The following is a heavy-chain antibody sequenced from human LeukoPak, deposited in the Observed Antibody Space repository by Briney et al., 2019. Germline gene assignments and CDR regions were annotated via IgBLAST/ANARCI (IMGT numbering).Heavy chain of an antibody. CDR1: GGSISSSSYY. CDR2: IYTSGST. D-gene: IGHD4-17*01. Sequence: SETLSLTCTVSGGSISSSSYYWSWIRQPAGKGLEWIGRIYTSGSTNYNPSLKSRVTISVDKSKNQFSLKLSSVTAADTAVYYCARGGHDYGFFPWGQGTLVTVSS. V-gene: IGHV4-61*02. CDR3: ARGGHDYGFFP. J-gene: IGHJ5*02.